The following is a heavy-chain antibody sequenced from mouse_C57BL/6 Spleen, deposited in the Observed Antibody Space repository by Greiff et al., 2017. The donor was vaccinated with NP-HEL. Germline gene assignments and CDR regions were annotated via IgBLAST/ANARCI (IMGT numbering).Heavy chain of an antibody. J-gene: IGHJ4*01. CDR1: GYTFTSYW. V-gene: IGHV1-55*01. CDR2: IYPGSGST. Sequence: VQLQQPGAELVKPGASVKMSCKASGYTFTSYWITWVKQRPGQGLEWIGDIYPGSGSTNYNEKFKSKATLTVDTSSSTAYMQLSSLTSEDSAVXYCARRDYGPHYYAMDYWGQGTSVTVSS. D-gene: IGHD2-4*01. CDR3: ARRDYGPHYYAMDY.